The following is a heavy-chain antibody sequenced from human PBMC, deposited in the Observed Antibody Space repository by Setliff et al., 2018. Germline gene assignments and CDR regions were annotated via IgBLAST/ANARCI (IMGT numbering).Heavy chain of an antibody. CDR3: ARENYYVSSGYYYGVDY. CDR1: GFTFSDYY. V-gene: IGHV3-11*05. CDR2: IRSRNSNK. J-gene: IGHJ4*02. D-gene: IGHD3-22*01. Sequence: PGGSLRLSCVVSGFTFSDYYMSWFRQAPGEGLEWVSYIRSRNSNKNYADSVKGRFTITRDNAKNSLYLQMNSLRAEDTAVYYCARENYYVSSGYYYGVDYWGQGTLVTVSS.